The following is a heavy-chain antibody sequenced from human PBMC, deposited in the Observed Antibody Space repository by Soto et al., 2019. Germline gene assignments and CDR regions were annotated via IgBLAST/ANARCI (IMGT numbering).Heavy chain of an antibody. CDR3: ARGGTSTRRIAAAPMDV. V-gene: IGHV1-69*01. CDR1: GGTFSSYA. D-gene: IGHD6-13*01. Sequence: QVQLVQSGAEVKKPGSSVKVSCKASGGTFSSYAISWVRQAPGQGLEWMGGIIPIFGKANYAQKFQGRVTITADESSSPAEMELSSVRSEATAVYYCARGGTSTRRIAAAPMDVWGQGTMVTVSS. J-gene: IGHJ6*02. CDR2: IIPIFGKA.